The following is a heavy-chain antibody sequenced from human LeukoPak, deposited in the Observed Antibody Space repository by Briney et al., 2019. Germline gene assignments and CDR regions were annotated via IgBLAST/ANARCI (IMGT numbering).Heavy chain of an antibody. J-gene: IGHJ4*02. CDR3: VSFYETY. Sequence: GGSLRLSCAASGSYWMHWVRQAPGKGLVWVSHINSDGSWTSYADSVKGRFTISKDNAESTVYLQMNNLRAEDTAVYYCVSFYETYWGRGTLVTVSS. CDR2: INSDGSWT. V-gene: IGHV3-74*01. CDR1: GSYW. D-gene: IGHD2/OR15-2a*01.